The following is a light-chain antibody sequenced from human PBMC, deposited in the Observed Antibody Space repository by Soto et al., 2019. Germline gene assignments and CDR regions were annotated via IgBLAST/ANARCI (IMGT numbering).Light chain of an antibody. CDR3: SSYAGSSTVV. CDR1: SSDVGSYNL. V-gene: IGLV2-23*02. J-gene: IGLJ2*01. CDR2: EVS. Sequence: QSVLTQPASVSGSPGQSITISCTGTSSDVGSYNLVSWYQQHPGKAPKLMIFEVSERPSGVSNRFSGSKSDNTASLTISGLQAEDEGDYYCSSYAGSSTVVFGGGTKLTVL.